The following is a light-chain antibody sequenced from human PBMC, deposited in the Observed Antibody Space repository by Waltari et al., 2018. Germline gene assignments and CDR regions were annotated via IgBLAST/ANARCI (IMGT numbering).Light chain of an antibody. CDR1: VLANKY. Sequence: SFELTQPSSLSVSPGQTVRSTCSGAVLANKYARWFQQKPGQAPILIISKDTERPSGIPERFSGSSSGTTVTLTISGAQVEDEADYYCYSAADNDLGVFGGGTKLTVL. CDR2: KDT. V-gene: IGLV3-27*01. J-gene: IGLJ3*02. CDR3: YSAADNDLGV.